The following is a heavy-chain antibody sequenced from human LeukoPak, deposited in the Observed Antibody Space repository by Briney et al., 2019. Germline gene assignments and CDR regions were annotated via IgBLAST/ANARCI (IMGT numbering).Heavy chain of an antibody. D-gene: IGHD1-1*01. V-gene: IGHV1-8*01. CDR2: VNSNTGNT. CDR1: GYTFTNYE. Sequence: ASVKVSCKASGYTFTNYEINLVRQATGQGLGGMGWVNSNTGNTGYTQKFQGKVTMNRDTSIKTAYMELSSLKSEDTAVYFCASPPWKSRGPTDYSYYYMDVWGEGTTVTVSS. CDR3: ASPPWKSRGPTDYSYYYMDV. J-gene: IGHJ6*03.